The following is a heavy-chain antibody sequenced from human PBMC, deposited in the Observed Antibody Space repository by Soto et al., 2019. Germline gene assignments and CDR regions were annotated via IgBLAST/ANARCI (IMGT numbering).Heavy chain of an antibody. Sequence: SETLSLTCTVSGDSITNHYWTWIRQPPGKGLEWIGHIYYSGTTNYNPSLKSRVTISVDKSKKQFSLNLTSVTAADTALYYCARDTYYFGMDVWGQGTTVTVSS. J-gene: IGHJ6*02. D-gene: IGHD2-21*01. CDR2: IYYSGTT. CDR1: GDSITNHY. CDR3: ARDTYYFGMDV. V-gene: IGHV4-59*11.